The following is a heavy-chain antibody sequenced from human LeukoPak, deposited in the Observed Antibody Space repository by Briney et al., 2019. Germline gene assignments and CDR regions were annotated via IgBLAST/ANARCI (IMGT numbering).Heavy chain of an antibody. D-gene: IGHD2-15*01. CDR3: ATAAVVVAATPDYFDY. CDR2: ISSSGSTI. Sequence: PGGSLRLSCAASRFTFSSYEMNWVRQAPGKGLEWVSYISSSGSTIYYADSVKGRFTTSRDNSKNTLYLQMNSLRAEDTAVYYCATAAVVVAATPDYFDYWGQGTLVTVSS. J-gene: IGHJ4*02. V-gene: IGHV3-48*03. CDR1: RFTFSSYE.